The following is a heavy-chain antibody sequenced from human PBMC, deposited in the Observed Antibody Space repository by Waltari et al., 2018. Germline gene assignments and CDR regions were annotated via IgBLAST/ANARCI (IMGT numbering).Heavy chain of an antibody. D-gene: IGHD3-3*01. J-gene: IGHJ4*02. Sequence: QVQLQESGPGLVKPSETLSLTCTVTGGSISSYYWSWIRQPPGQGLAWIGYIYYSGSTNYNPSLNSRVTISVDTSKNQFSLKLSSVTAADTAVYYCARGGGITIFGVDYFAGLDYWGQGTLVTVSS. V-gene: IGHV4-59*01. CDR1: GGSISSYY. CDR2: IYYSGST. CDR3: ARGGGITIFGVDYFAGLDY.